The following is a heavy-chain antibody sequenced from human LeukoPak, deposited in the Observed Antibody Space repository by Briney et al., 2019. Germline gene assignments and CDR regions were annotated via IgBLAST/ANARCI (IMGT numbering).Heavy chain of an antibody. V-gene: IGHV3-48*03. D-gene: IGHD3-10*02. CDR1: GFTFSSYE. CDR3: AELGITMIGGV. CDR2: ISSSGSTI. Sequence: GGSERLSCAASGFTFSSYEMNWFRQAPGKGLEWASYISSSGSTIYYADSVKGRFTISRDNAKNSLYLQMNSLRAEDTAVYYCAELGITMIGGVWGKGTTVTISS. J-gene: IGHJ6*04.